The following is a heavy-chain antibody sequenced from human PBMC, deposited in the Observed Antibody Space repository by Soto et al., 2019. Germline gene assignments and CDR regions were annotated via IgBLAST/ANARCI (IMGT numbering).Heavy chain of an antibody. CDR2: IDYYGNT. CDR3: VRGGKYRLQETYYFDY. CDR1: GDSTSNSNYY. D-gene: IGHD4-4*01. J-gene: IGHJ4*02. V-gene: IGHV4-39*01. Sequence: QLQLQESGPGLVKPSETLSPSCSVSGDSTSNSNYYWGWIRQPPGRGLEWVGSIDYYGNTYYNPSVKSRVSISVDTSKSQFSVRLTSVTAADTAVYYCVRGGKYRLQETYYFDYWGQGALVTVSS.